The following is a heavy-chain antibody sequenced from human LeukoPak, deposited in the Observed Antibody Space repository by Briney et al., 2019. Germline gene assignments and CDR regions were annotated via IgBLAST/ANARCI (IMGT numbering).Heavy chain of an antibody. V-gene: IGHV1-8*01. CDR1: GYTFTSYD. Sequence: GASVNVSCKASGYTFTSYDINWVRQATGQGLEWMGWMNPNSGNTGYAQKFQGRVTMTRNTSISTAYMELSSLRSEDTAVYYCARGHRYYGSGSYVVLWGQGTLVTVSS. CDR2: MNPNSGNT. J-gene: IGHJ4*02. CDR3: ARGHRYYGSGSYVVL. D-gene: IGHD3-10*01.